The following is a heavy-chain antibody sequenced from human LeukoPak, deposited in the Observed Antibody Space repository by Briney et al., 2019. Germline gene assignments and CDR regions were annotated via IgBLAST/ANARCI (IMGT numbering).Heavy chain of an antibody. D-gene: IGHD1-26*01. CDR3: ARGVGAPNWFDP. CDR2: INPKSGVT. J-gene: IGHJ5*02. CDR1: EYTFTDYY. Sequence: ASVKVSCKTSEYTFTDYYMHWVRQAPGQGLEWVGWINPKSGVTNYAQKFQGRVTMTRDTSISTAYMELSSLTSDDTAGYYCARGVGAPNWFDPWGQGTLVTVSS. V-gene: IGHV1-2*02.